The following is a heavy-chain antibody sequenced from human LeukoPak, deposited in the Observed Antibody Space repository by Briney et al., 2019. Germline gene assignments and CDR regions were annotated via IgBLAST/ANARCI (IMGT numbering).Heavy chain of an antibody. J-gene: IGHJ4*02. Sequence: KPSETLSLTCAVYGVSFSGYYWSWVRQPPGKGLGWLGEINHGGSTNYNPSRKGGVTISVDTSKNQFSLKLSSVTAADTAVYYCARGFGSSWPSWGQGTLVTVSS. CDR1: GVSFSGYY. D-gene: IGHD6-13*01. CDR3: ARGFGSSWPS. V-gene: IGHV4-34*01. CDR2: INHGGST.